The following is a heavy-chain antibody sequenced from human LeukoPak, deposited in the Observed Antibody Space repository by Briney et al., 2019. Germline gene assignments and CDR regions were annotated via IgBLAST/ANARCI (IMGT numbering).Heavy chain of an antibody. V-gene: IGHV3-48*03. CDR2: ISSSGSTI. J-gene: IGHJ4*02. Sequence: GGSLRLSCAASGFTFSSYEMNWVRQAPGKGLEWVSYISSSGSTIYYADSVKGRFTISRDNAKNSLYLRMNSLRAEDTAVYYCARVNGDYFDYWGQGTLVTVSS. CDR1: GFTFSSYE. CDR3: ARVNGDYFDY. D-gene: IGHD4-17*01.